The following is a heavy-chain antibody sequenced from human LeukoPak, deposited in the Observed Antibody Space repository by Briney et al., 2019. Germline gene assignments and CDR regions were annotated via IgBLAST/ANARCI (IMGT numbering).Heavy chain of an antibody. J-gene: IGHJ4*02. CDR2: ISGSGGST. CDR3: AKESYDSSGYPLDY. CDR1: GFTFSSYA. D-gene: IGHD3-22*01. V-gene: IGHV3-23*01. Sequence: GGSLRLSCAASGFTFSSYAMSWVRQAPGKGLEWVSAISGSGGSTYYADSVKGRFTISRDNSKDTLYLQMNSLRAEDTAVYYCAKESYDSSGYPLDYWGQGTLVTVSS.